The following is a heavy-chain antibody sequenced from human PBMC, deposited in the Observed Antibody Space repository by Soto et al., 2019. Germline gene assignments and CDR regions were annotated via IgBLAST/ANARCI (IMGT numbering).Heavy chain of an antibody. CDR1: GYTFTSYG. J-gene: IGHJ5*02. CDR2: ISAYNGNT. V-gene: IGHV1-18*01. Sequence: RASVKVSCKASGYTFTSYGISWVRQAPGQGLEWMGWISAYNGNTNYAQKLQGRVTMTTDTSTSTAYMELRSLRSDDTAVYYCARDKESGYDNWFDPWGQGTLVTVSS. D-gene: IGHD5-12*01. CDR3: ARDKESGYDNWFDP.